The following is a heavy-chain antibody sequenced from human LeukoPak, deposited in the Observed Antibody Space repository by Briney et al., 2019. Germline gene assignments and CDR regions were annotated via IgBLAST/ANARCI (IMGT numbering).Heavy chain of an antibody. CDR3: AKAPVTSCRGAYCYPFDS. J-gene: IGHJ4*02. CDR1: GLSFSNYA. Sequence: PGGSLRLSCAASGLSFSNYAMYWVRQAPGKGLEWVSAIGGTGGNIFYTDSVKGRFTISRDNSKNTLYLQMNSLRAEDAAVYFCAKAPVTSCRGAYCYPFDSWGQGTLVTVSS. D-gene: IGHD2-21*01. V-gene: IGHV3-23*01. CDR2: IGGTGGNI.